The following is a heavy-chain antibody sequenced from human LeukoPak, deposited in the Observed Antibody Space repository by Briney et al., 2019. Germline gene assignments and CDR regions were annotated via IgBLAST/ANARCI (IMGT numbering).Heavy chain of an antibody. J-gene: IGHJ4*02. CDR2: ISGSGGTT. Sequence: GGSLRLSCAASGFTFSSYAMSWVRQAPGKGLEWVSGISGSGGTTYYADSVKGHFTISRDNSKNTLYLQMNSLRAEDTAVYYCAKGNWNDRYYFDYWGQGTLVTVSS. CDR3: AKGNWNDRYYFDY. CDR1: GFTFSSYA. V-gene: IGHV3-23*01. D-gene: IGHD1-1*01.